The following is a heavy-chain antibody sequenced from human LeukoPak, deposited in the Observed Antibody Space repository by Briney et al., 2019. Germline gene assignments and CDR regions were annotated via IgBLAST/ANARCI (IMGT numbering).Heavy chain of an antibody. D-gene: IGHD2-2*01. CDR1: GGSFSGYY. J-gene: IGHJ6*02. V-gene: IGHV4-34*01. CDR3: ARGRRYQLLRDYGMDV. Sequence: SETLSLTCAVYGGSFSGYYWSWIRQPPGKGLEWIGETNHSGSTNYNPSLKSRVTISVDTSKNQFSLKLSSVTAADTAVYYCARGRRYQLLRDYGMDVWGQGTTVTVSS. CDR2: TNHSGST.